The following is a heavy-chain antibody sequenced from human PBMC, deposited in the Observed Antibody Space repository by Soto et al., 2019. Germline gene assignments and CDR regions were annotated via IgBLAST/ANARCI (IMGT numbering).Heavy chain of an antibody. CDR1: GGTFSSYT. CDR3: ARDGRYLGAGIFHWFDP. Sequence: SVKVSCKASGGTFSSYTISWVRQAPGQGLEWMGRVIPILGIANYAQKFQGRVTITADKSTSTAYMELSSLRSEDTAVYYCARDGRYLGAGIFHWFDPWG. J-gene: IGHJ5*02. V-gene: IGHV1-69*04. D-gene: IGHD3-9*01. CDR2: VIPILGIA.